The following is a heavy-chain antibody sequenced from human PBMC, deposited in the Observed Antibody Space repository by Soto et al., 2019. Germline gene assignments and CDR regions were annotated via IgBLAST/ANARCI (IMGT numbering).Heavy chain of an antibody. CDR3: ARHTPAISISDH. V-gene: IGHV4-30-2*03. Sequence: PSETLSLTCAVSGGSISSGGYSWSWIRQPPGKGLEWIGYIYYSGSTYYNPSLKSRVTISVDTSKNQFSLKLSSVTAADTAVYYCARHTPAISISDHWGQGTLVTVS. CDR1: GGSISSGGYS. D-gene: IGHD2-15*01. CDR2: IYYSGST. J-gene: IGHJ4*02.